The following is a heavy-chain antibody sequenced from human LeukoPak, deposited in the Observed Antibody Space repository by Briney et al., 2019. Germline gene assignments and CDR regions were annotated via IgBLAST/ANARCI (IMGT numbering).Heavy chain of an antibody. Sequence: ASVKVSCKASGYTFTSYYMHWVRQAPGQGLEWMGIINPSGGSTSYAQKFQGRVTMTRDSYTSTVYMELSSLRSEDTAVYYCARDRYYYDSSGYYERGSPGFQHWGQGTLVTVSS. CDR1: GYTFTSYY. CDR2: INPSGGST. V-gene: IGHV1-46*01. CDR3: ARDRYYYDSSGYYERGSPGFQH. D-gene: IGHD3-22*01. J-gene: IGHJ1*01.